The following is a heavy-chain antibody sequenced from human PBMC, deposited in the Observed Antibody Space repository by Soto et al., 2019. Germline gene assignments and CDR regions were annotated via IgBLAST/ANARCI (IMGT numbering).Heavy chain of an antibody. V-gene: IGHV4-4*02. J-gene: IGHJ6*02. CDR3: ARDDHIVVVPTSLGAMDV. CDR1: GGSISSNKW. CDR2: IYHSGST. D-gene: IGHD2-2*01. Sequence: SETLSLTGAVYGGSISSNKWWSWVRQPPGKGLEWIGEIYHSGSTNYNPSLKSRVTISLDKSKNQFSLKLTSVTAADSAVYYCARDDHIVVVPTSLGAMDVWGQGTTVTVSS.